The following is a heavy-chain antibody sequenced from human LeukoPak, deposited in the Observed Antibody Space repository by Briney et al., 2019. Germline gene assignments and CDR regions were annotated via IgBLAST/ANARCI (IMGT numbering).Heavy chain of an antibody. V-gene: IGHV4-4*07. J-gene: IGHJ4*02. D-gene: IGHD4-17*01. Sequence: SETLSLTCAVCGRSFSGYYWSWIRQPAGKGREWSGRIYTSGSTNYNPSLKSRVTMSVDTSKNQFSLKLSSVTAADTAVYYCAREGGYGDYFLTLDYWGQGTLVTVSS. CDR3: AREGGYGDYFLTLDY. CDR2: IYTSGST. CDR1: GRSFSGYY.